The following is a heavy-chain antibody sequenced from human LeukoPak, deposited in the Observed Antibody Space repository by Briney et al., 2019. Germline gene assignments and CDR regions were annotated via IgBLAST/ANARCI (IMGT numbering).Heavy chain of an antibody. D-gene: IGHD2-15*01. CDR3: ARGAVVVADPFDP. J-gene: IGHJ5*02. V-gene: IGHV1-2*04. CDR2: INPNSGGT. Sequence: ASVKVSCKASGYTFTGYYMHWVRQAPGQGLEWMGWINPNSGGTNYAQKFQGWVTMTRDTSISTAYMELSRLRSEDTAVYYCARGAVVVADPFDPWGQGTLVTVSS. CDR1: GYTFTGYY.